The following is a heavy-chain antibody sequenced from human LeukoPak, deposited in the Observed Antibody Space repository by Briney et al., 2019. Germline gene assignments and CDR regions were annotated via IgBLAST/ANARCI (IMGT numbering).Heavy chain of an antibody. Sequence: PSETLSLTCTVSGYSISSGHYWSWIRQPAGKGLEYLGRISSTGSTNYNPSLRSRVTISADTSKNHFSLKLTSVTAADTAVYYCARDQTYSGSGIYTYFDYWGQGILVTVSS. V-gene: IGHV4-61*02. J-gene: IGHJ4*02. D-gene: IGHD3-10*01. CDR3: ARDQTYSGSGIYTYFDY. CDR1: GYSISSGHY. CDR2: ISSTGST.